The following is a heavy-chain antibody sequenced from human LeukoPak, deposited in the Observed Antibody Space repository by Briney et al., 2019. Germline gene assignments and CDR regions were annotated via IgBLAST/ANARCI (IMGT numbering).Heavy chain of an antibody. CDR1: GGSISSSSYY. Sequence: SETLSLTCTVSGGSISSSSYYWGWIRQPPGKGLEWIGSIDYSGSTYYNPSLKSRVTISLDRTKNQFSLYLSSMTAADTAVYYCARRRGYYGSGSYCFDYWGQGTLVTVSS. J-gene: IGHJ4*02. CDR3: ARRRGYYGSGSYCFDY. V-gene: IGHV4-39*07. D-gene: IGHD3-10*01. CDR2: IDYSGST.